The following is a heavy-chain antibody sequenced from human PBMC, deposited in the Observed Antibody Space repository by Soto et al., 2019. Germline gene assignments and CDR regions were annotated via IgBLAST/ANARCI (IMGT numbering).Heavy chain of an antibody. J-gene: IGHJ4*02. CDR3: ANGRYCSGGSCYSGVY. V-gene: IGHV3-23*01. D-gene: IGHD2-15*01. CDR1: GFTFSRYA. Sequence: GGSLRLSCAASGFTFSRYAMSWVRQAPGKGLEWVSAISGSGGSTYYADSVKGRFTISRDNSKNTLYLQMNSLRAEDTAVYYCANGRYCSGGSCYSGVYWGQGTLVTVSS. CDR2: ISGSGGST.